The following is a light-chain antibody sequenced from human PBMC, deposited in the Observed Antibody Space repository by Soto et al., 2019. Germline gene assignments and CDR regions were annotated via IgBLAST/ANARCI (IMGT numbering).Light chain of an antibody. CDR1: NSDVGTYNL. Sequence: QSVLTQPASVSGSPGQSITISCTGTNSDVGTYNLVSWYQQHPGKAPKLMTYEGTKRPSGVSNRFSGSNSGNTASLTISGRQAEDEADYYSYSYAGSGTDVFGTGTKLTVL. J-gene: IGLJ1*01. CDR2: EGT. V-gene: IGLV2-23*01. CDR3: YSYAGSGTDV.